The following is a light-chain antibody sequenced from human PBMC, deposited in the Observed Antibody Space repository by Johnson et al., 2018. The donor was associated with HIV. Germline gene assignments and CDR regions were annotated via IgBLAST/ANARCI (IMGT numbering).Light chain of an antibody. V-gene: IGLV1-51*01. J-gene: IGLJ1*01. CDR3: GIWESSLSAYG. Sequence: QCVLTQPPSVSAAPGQKVTIPCSGSSSNIGNNYVSWYQELPGTAPKLLIYDNNKRPSGIPDRFSGSKSGTSATLGITGLQTGDEAVYYCGIWESSLSAYGIRTGVKVTFL. CDR2: DNN. CDR1: SSNIGNNY.